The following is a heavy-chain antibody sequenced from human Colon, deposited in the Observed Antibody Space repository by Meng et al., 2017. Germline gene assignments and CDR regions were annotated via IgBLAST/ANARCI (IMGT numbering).Heavy chain of an antibody. CDR3: ARVHSSSWYYFDY. CDR2: ISYDGSNK. D-gene: IGHD6-13*01. J-gene: IGHJ4*02. CDR1: GFTFSSYA. V-gene: IGHV3-30*04. Sequence: GGSLRLSCAASGFTFSSYAMHWVRQAPGKGLEWVAVISYDGSNKYYADSVKGRFTISRDNSKNTLYLQMNSLRAEDTAVYYCARVHSSSWYYFDYWGQGTLSPSPQ.